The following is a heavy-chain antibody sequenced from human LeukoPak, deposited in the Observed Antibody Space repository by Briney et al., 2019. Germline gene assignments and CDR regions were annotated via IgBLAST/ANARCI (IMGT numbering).Heavy chain of an antibody. D-gene: IGHD3-10*01. CDR1: GYTFTGYY. Sequence: GASVKVSCKASGYTFTGYYMHWVRQAPGQGLEWMGWINPNSGGTNYAQKFQGRATMTRDTSISTAYMELSRLRSDDTAVYYCARGAWFGERYYFGYWGQGTLVTVSS. CDR2: INPNSGGT. J-gene: IGHJ4*02. V-gene: IGHV1-2*02. CDR3: ARGAWFGERYYFGY.